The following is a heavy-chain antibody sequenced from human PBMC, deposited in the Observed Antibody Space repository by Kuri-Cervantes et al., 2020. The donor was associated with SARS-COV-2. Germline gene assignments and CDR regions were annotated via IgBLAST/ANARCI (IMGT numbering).Heavy chain of an antibody. CDR1: GFTFSSYG. CDR3: AREGYSSSWYVY. V-gene: IGHV3-21*01. CDR2: ISSSSSYI. D-gene: IGHD6-13*01. Sequence: GESLKISCAASGFTFSSYGMNWVRQAPGKGLEWVSSISSSSSYIYYADSVKGRFTISRDNAKNSLYLQMNSLRAEDTAVYYCAREGYSSSWYVYWGQGTLVTVSS. J-gene: IGHJ4*02.